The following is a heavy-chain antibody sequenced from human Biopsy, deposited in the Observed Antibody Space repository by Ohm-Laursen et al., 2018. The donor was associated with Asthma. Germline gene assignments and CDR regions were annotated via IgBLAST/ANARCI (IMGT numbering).Heavy chain of an antibody. CDR2: IYRNGDT. CDR3: ARGSSGGSYYTSLGY. Sequence: SQTLSLTCGVSGDSIDSGDYSWTWIRQSPGVGLEWIGYIYRNGDTYYNPTLKNRVTISIDRSKNQFSLRLRSVTAADTAVYYCARGSSGGSYYTSLGYWGQGTLVTVSS. V-gene: IGHV4-30-2*06. CDR1: GDSIDSGDYS. J-gene: IGHJ4*02. D-gene: IGHD1-26*01.